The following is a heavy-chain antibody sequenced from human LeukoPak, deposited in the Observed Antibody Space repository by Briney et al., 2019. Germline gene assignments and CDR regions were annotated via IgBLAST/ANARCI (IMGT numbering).Heavy chain of an antibody. Sequence: SETLSLTCTVSGGSISSYYWSCIRQPPGKGLEWIGYIYYSGSTNYNPSLKSRVTISVDTSKNQFSLKLSSVTAADTAVYYCARSVQYYYDSSGYHPYYFDYWGQGTLVTVSS. D-gene: IGHD3-22*01. CDR3: ARSVQYYYDSSGYHPYYFDY. CDR1: GGSISSYY. V-gene: IGHV4-59*01. CDR2: IYYSGST. J-gene: IGHJ4*02.